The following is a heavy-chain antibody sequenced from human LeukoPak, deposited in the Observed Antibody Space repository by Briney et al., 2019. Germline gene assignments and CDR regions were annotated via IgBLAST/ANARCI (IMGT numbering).Heavy chain of an antibody. CDR3: STVEHF. V-gene: IGHV3-74*01. D-gene: IGHD1/OR15-1a*01. Sequence: GGSLRLSCSASGLTLSGYWMHWVRQIPGKGLVWVSRIDSDGSGTSYADSVEGRFTISRDDVKNMLYLQMNSLRVEDAGLYYCSTVEHFWGQGTLVTVSS. CDR2: IDSDGSGT. J-gene: IGHJ4*02. CDR1: GLTLSGYW.